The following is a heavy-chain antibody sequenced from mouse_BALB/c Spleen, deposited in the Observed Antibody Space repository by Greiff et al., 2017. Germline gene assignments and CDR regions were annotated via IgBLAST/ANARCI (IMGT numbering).Heavy chain of an antibody. J-gene: IGHJ3*01. Sequence: HLVESGGGLVQPGGSRKLSCAASGSTFSSFGMHWVRPAPEKGLEWVAYISSCSSTIYYADTVKGRFLISRDNPKNTLFLQMTSLRSEDTAMYYCARPYGNYVIADWGQGTLVTVSA. D-gene: IGHD2-1*01. V-gene: IGHV5-17*02. CDR3: ARPYGNYVIAD. CDR2: ISSCSSTI. CDR1: GSTFSSFG.